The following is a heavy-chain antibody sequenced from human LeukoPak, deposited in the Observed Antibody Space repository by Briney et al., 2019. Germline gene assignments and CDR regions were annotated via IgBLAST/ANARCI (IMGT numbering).Heavy chain of an antibody. CDR1: RFTFSNAW. CDR2: IKSKTDGGTT. D-gene: IGHD4-23*01. J-gene: IGHJ3*02. CDR3: TLEDYGGPYGAFDI. V-gene: IGHV3-15*01. Sequence: PGGSLRLSCAASRFTFSNAWMNWVRQAPGKGLEWVGRIKSKTDGGTTDYAAPVKGRFTISRDDSKNTLYLQMNSLKTEDTAVYYCTLEDYGGPYGAFDIWGQGTMVTVSS.